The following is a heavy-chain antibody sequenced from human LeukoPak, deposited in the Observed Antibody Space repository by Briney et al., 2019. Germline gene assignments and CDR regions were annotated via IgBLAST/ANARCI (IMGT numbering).Heavy chain of an antibody. V-gene: IGHV4-59*01. CDR3: ARGAVAADFDY. D-gene: IGHD6-19*01. J-gene: IGHJ4*02. CDR1: GGSISSYY. CDR2: IYYSGST. Sequence: SETLSLTCTVSGGSISSYYWSWIRQPPGKGLGWIGYIYYSGSTNYNPSLKSRVTISVDTSKNQFSLKLSSVTAADTAVYYCARGAVAADFDYWGQGTLVTVSS.